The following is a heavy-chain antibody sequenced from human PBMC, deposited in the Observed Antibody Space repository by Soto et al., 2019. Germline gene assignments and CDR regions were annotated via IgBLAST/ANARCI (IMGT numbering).Heavy chain of an antibody. V-gene: IGHV3-23*01. CDR3: ATMRGLFEF. D-gene: IGHD3-22*01. Sequence: PGWSLRLSCAATSAFRFSSYSMSWVRQTPGKGLEWVSAITGSGDKTYYADSVKGRFTISRDNSKNTHYLQMSSLRAEDTAIYYCATMRGLFEFWGQRTLVTVSS. CDR2: ITGSGDKT. CDR1: AFRFSSYS. J-gene: IGHJ4*02.